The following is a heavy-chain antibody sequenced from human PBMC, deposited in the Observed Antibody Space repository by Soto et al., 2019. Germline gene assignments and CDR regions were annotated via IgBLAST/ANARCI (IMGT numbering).Heavy chain of an antibody. V-gene: IGHV1-69*13. J-gene: IGHJ5*02. CDR3: TRDLAYYDILTGYYVHNWFDP. CDR1: GGTFSSYA. Sequence: GASVKVSCKASGGTFSSYAISWVRQAPGQGLEWMGGIIPIFGTANYAQKFQGRVTITADESKSIAYLQMNSLKTEDTAVYYCTRDLAYYDILTGYYVHNWFDPWGQGTLVTVSS. CDR2: IIPIFGTA. D-gene: IGHD3-9*01.